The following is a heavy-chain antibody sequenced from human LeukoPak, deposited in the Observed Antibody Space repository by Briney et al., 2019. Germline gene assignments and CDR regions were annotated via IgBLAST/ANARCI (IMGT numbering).Heavy chain of an antibody. D-gene: IGHD4-23*01. CDR3: ARDGDSTVDFDY. CDR1: GFTFNNFA. V-gene: IGHV3-23*01. CDR2: ISGRDGST. Sequence: PGGSLRLSCAASGFTFNNFAMSWVRQAPGKGLEWVSGISGRDGSTYYADSVKGRFTISRDNVKNTLYLQMSSLRVEDTAVYYCARDGDSTVDFDYWGQGILVTVSS. J-gene: IGHJ4*02.